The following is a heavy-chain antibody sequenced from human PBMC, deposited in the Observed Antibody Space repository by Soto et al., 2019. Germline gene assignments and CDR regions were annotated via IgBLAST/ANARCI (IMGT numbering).Heavy chain of an antibody. CDR2: ISYDGSNK. Sequence: GGSLRLSCAASGFTFSSYAMHWVRQAPGKGLEWVAVISYDGSNKYYADSVKGRFTISRDNSKNTSKNQFSLKLSSATAADTAVYYCARMTPVFPTGYGMDVWGQGTTVTVSS. D-gene: IGHD3-10*02. J-gene: IGHJ6*02. CDR1: GFTFSSYA. CDR3: ARMTPVFPTGYGMDV. V-gene: IGHV3-30-3*01.